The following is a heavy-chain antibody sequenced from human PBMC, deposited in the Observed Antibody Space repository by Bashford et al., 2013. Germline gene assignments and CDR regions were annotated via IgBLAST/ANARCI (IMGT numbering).Heavy chain of an antibody. V-gene: IGHV4-61*08. CDR3: ARAKAAAGRFYFDY. CDR2: IYYNGST. D-gene: IGHD6-13*01. J-gene: IGHJ4*02. CDR1: GDSITNTDFY. Sequence: ETLSLTCTVSGDSITNTDFYWGWIRQPPGKGLEWIGYIYYNGSTNYNPSLKSRVTISVDTSKNQFSLKLSSVTAADTAVYYCARAKAAAGRFYFDYWGQGTLVTVSS.